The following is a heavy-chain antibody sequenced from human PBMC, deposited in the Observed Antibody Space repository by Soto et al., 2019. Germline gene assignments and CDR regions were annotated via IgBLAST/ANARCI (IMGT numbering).Heavy chain of an antibody. J-gene: IGHJ4*02. D-gene: IGHD6-13*01. Sequence: GGSRRLSWAASGFTFSRYSMNWVRQAPGKGLEWVSYISSSSSTIYYADSVKGRFTISRDNAKNSLYLQMNSLRDEDTAVYYCARDQHSSSWSHTYFDYWGQGTLVTVSS. CDR3: ARDQHSSSWSHTYFDY. CDR1: GFTFSRYS. V-gene: IGHV3-48*02. CDR2: ISSSSSTI.